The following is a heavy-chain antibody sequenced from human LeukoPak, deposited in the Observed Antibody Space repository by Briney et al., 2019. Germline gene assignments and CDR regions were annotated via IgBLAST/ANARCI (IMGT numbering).Heavy chain of an antibody. D-gene: IGHD2/OR15-2a*01. CDR2: IYPVDSDT. V-gene: IGHV5-51*01. Sequence: GESLQISCKGSGYSFSNYWIGWVRQMPGKGLEWMGIIYPVDSDTRYSPSFQGQVTISADKSISTAYLQWSSLKASDTAMYYCARRTTTWALDIWGQGTMVTVSS. J-gene: IGHJ3*02. CDR1: GYSFSNYW. CDR3: ARRTTTWALDI.